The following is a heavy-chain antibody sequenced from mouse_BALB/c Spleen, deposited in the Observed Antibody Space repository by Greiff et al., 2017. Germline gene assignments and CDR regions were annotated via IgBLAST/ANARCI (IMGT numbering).Heavy chain of an antibody. CDR3: ARLDLYRQYFDY. V-gene: IGHV3-2*02. J-gene: IGHJ2*01. Sequence: EVKLVESGPGLVKPSQSLSLTCTVTGYSITSDYAWNWIRQFPGNKLEWMGYISYSGSTSYNPSLKSRISITRDTSKNQFFLQLNSVTTEDTATYYCARLDLYRQYFDYWGQGTTLTVSS. CDR2: ISYSGST. D-gene: IGHD1-3*01. CDR1: GYSITSDYA.